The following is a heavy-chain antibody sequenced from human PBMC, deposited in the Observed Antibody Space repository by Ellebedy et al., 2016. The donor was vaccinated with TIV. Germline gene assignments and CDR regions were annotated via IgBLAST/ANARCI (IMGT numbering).Heavy chain of an antibody. CDR2: INPNSGYT. CDR1: RYTFTTYV. CDR3: ARVRRGSFNDYVLDF. J-gene: IGHJ4*02. D-gene: IGHD5/OR15-5a*01. V-gene: IGHV1-8*01. Sequence: ASVKVSXKASRYTFTTYVIGWVRQAPGQGLEWMGRINPNSGYTGLAQKFQGRVTVTRNPPISTAYMELRSLTSDDTAVYYCARVRRGSFNDYVLDFWGQGALVTVSS.